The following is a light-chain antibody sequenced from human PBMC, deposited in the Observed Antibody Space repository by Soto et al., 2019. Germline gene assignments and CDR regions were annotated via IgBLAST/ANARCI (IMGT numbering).Light chain of an antibody. J-gene: IGKJ1*01. CDR1: QSFRTK. CDR2: GAS. Sequence: EIVMTQSPDTLYVSPGEGATLYCMASQSFRTKLAWYQQKAGQAPRLLIYGASTRATGIPDRFSGSGSGTEFTLTISSLQSEDFAVYYCQQYNNWPRTFGQGTKVDIK. V-gene: IGKV3-15*01. CDR3: QQYNNWPRT.